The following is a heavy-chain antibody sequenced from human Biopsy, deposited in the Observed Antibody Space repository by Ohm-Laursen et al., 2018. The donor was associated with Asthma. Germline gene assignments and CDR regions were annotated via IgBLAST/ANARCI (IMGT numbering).Heavy chain of an antibody. J-gene: IGHJ6*02. CDR2: LIPVLGTP. V-gene: IGHV1-69*13. CDR1: GDSFSNYA. Sequence: SVTASCKADGDSFSNYAISWVRQAPGQGLEWMGGLIPVLGTPDHAQMFEGRVTITADESTSTAYMELSSLSSEDTAVYYCARGYSGSDRIVYYYSGLEVWGQGTTVTVSS. D-gene: IGHD5-12*01. CDR3: ARGYSGSDRIVYYYSGLEV.